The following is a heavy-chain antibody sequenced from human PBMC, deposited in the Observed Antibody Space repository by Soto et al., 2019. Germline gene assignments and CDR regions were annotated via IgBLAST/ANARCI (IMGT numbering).Heavy chain of an antibody. CDR2: IIPIFGPS. CDR1: LGTFSHYA. V-gene: IGHV1-69*13. D-gene: IGHD6-19*01. CDR3: ARDLPYGSVAQGTFDY. J-gene: IGHJ4*02. Sequence: SVKVSCQASLGTFSHYAISWVRQAPGQGLEWMGGIIPIFGPSNYAQKFQGRVTITADESTSTAYMELSSLRSEDTAVYYCARDLPYGSVAQGTFDYWGQGTMVTVSS.